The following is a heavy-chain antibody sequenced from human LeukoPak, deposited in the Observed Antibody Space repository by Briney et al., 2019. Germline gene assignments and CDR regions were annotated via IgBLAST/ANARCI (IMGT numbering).Heavy chain of an antibody. V-gene: IGHV3-21*01. J-gene: IGHJ6*04. Sequence: PGGSLRLSCAASGFTFSSYSMNWVRQAPGKWLEWVSSISSSSSYIYYADSVKGRFTISRDNAKNSLYLQMNSLRAEDTAVYYCARDGERDIVVVPAAMGRGYYYGMDVWGKGTTVTVSS. D-gene: IGHD2-2*01. CDR2: ISSSSSYI. CDR3: ARDGERDIVVVPAAMGRGYYYGMDV. CDR1: GFTFSSYS.